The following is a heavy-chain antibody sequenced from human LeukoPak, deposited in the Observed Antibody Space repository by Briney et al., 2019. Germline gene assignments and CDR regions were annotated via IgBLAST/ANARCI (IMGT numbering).Heavy chain of an antibody. CDR1: GFTVSSNF. D-gene: IGHD1-1*01. CDR3: ARGNWRGFDF. CDR2: IYSGGST. Sequence: GGSLRLSCAASGFTVSSNFMSWVRQAPGKGLEWVSLIYSGGSTYYADSVKGRFTISRDNSKNTLYLQVNSLRAEDTAVYYCARGNWRGFDFWGQGTLVTVSS. V-gene: IGHV3-53*01. J-gene: IGHJ4*02.